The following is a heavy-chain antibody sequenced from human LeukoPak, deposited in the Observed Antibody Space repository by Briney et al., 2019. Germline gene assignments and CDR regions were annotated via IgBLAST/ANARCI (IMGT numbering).Heavy chain of an antibody. CDR2: IRSSSSTI. J-gene: IGHJ4*02. V-gene: IGHV3-48*02. Sequence: GGSLRLSCAASGFTFSSYSMNWVRQAPGKGLEWVSYIRSSSSTIYYADSVKGRFTISRDNAKNSLYLQMDSLRDEDTAVYYCARDYDSSGRLDYWGQGTLVTVSS. CDR1: GFTFSSYS. CDR3: ARDYDSSGRLDY. D-gene: IGHD3-22*01.